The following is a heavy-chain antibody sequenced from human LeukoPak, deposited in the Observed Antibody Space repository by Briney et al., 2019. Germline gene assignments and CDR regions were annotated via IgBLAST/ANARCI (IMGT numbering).Heavy chain of an antibody. V-gene: IGHV4-34*01. CDR3: ARVNYYDSSGTDY. CDR1: GGSFSGYY. D-gene: IGHD3-22*01. Sequence: KSSETLSLTCAVYGGSFSGYYWSWIRQPPGKGLEWIGEINHSGSTNYNPSLKSRVTISVDTSKNQFSLKLSSVTAADTAVYYCARVNYYDSSGTDYWGQGTLVTVSS. J-gene: IGHJ4*02. CDR2: INHSGST.